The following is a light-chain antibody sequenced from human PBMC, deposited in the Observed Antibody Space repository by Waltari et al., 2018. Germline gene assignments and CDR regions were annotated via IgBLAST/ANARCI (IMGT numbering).Light chain of an antibody. J-gene: IGKJ1*01. Sequence: EIVLTQSPGTLSLSPGERATLSCRASQSVSRYLAWYQQKRGQAPSLLIYDASSRATGVPDRFSGSGSGTDFSLTISRLEPEDFAVYYCQKYGTYPATFGQGTRVEI. CDR2: DAS. V-gene: IGKV3-20*01. CDR3: QKYGTYPAT. CDR1: QSVSRY.